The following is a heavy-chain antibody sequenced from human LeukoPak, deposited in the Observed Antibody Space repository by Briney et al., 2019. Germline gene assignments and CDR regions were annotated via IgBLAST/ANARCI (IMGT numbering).Heavy chain of an antibody. Sequence: TLSLTCTVSGYSISSGYYWGWIRQPPGKALEWLALIYWDDDKRYSPSLKSRLTITKDTSKNQVVLTMTNMDPVDTATYYCAHSDFGVVIRHRKYNWFDPWGQGILVTVSS. D-gene: IGHD3-3*01. V-gene: IGHV2-5*02. CDR2: IYWDDDK. CDR3: AHSDFGVVIRHRKYNWFDP. CDR1: GYSISSGYYW. J-gene: IGHJ5*02.